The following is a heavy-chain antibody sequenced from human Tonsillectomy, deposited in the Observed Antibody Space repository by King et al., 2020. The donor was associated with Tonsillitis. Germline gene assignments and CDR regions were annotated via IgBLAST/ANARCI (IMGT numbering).Heavy chain of an antibody. D-gene: IGHD6-13*01. J-gene: IGHJ4*02. Sequence: VQLVESGGGVVQPGRSLRLSCAASGFTFSDYALHWVRQAPGKGLEWVAAISYDGSSKYYTDSVKGRFTISRDSSENTLYLQMNSLRAEDTAVYYCTRGSWRSRLLLGYDCWGQGTLVTVSS. CDR3: TRGSWRSRLLLGYDC. V-gene: IGHV3-30*04. CDR2: ISYDGSSK. CDR1: GFTFSDYA.